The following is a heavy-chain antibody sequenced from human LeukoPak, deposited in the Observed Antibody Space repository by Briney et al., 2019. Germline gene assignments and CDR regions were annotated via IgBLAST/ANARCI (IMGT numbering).Heavy chain of an antibody. CDR3: ARDREVNYIYYYMDV. D-gene: IGHD4-11*01. CDR1: GFTFSSYW. V-gene: IGHV3-74*01. J-gene: IGHJ6*03. CDR2: IKTDGSST. Sequence: QTGGSLRLSCAASGFTFSSYWMHWVRQAPGKGLVWVSRIKTDGSSTSYADSVKGRFTISRDNAKNTLYLQMNSLRAEDTAVYYCARDREVNYIYYYMDVWGKGTTVTVSS.